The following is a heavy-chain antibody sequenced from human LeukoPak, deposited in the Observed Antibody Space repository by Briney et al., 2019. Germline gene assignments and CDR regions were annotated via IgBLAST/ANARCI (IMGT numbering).Heavy chain of an antibody. J-gene: IGHJ4*02. CDR3: ARDLNC. CDR1: GFTVSNSY. V-gene: IGHV3-53*01. Sequence: PGGSLRLSCVASGFTVSNSYITWVRQAPGKGLEWVSIINSDGSTYYTDSVKGRITISRDNSKSTVFLQMNSLRAEDTAVYYCARDLNCWGQGTLVTVSS. CDR2: INSDGST.